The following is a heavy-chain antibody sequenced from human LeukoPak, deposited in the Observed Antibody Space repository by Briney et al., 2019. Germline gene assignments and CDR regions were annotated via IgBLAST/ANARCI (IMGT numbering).Heavy chain of an antibody. CDR1: GYTFTSYG. Sequence: ASVKVSCKASGYTFTSYGISWVRQAPGQGLEWMGWISAYNGNTNYAQKLQGRVTMTTDTSTSTAYMELRSLRSDDTAVYYCARDGRRRRNYCYCRHVWSKRATLAVSS. V-gene: IGHV1-18*01. CDR2: ISAYNGNT. CDR3: ARDGRRRRNYCYCRHV. D-gene: IGHD1-26*01. J-gene: IGHJ6*03.